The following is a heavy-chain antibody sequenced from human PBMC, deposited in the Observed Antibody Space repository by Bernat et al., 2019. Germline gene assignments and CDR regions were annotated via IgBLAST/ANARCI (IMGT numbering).Heavy chain of an antibody. D-gene: IGHD3-10*01. J-gene: IGHJ4*02. CDR2: INHSGST. CDR3: ARGLVTMVRGVWVGGDY. Sequence: QVQLQQWGAGLLKPSETLSLTCAAYGGSFSGYYWSWIRQPPGKGLEWIGEINHSGSTNYNPSLKSRVTISVDTSKNQFSLKLSSVTAADTAVYYCARGLVTMVRGVWVGGDYWGQGTLVTVSS. CDR1: GGSFSGYY. V-gene: IGHV4-34*01.